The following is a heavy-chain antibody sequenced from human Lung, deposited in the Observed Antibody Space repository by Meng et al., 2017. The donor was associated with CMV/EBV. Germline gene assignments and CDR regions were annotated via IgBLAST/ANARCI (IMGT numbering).Heavy chain of an antibody. J-gene: IGHJ4*02. CDR2: TYYRSKWYH. CDR3: ARGINGGCGD. Sequence: QVRRQQSGPGLVTPPQTLSPTCAISGDIVSSNSAAWHWIRQSPSRGLEWLGRTYYRSKWYHEYAVSVKSRITISPDTPKNQFSLQLNSMTPEDTAVYYCARGINGGCGDWGQGTLVTVSS. CDR1: GDIVSSNSAA. D-gene: IGHD4-23*01. V-gene: IGHV6-1*01.